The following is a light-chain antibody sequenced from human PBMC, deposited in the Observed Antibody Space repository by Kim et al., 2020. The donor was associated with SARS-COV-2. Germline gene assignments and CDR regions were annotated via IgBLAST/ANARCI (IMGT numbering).Light chain of an antibody. Sequence: PGQTARITCSGDALPKQYAYWYQQKTGQAPVLVIYTDSERPSGIPERFSGSSSGTTVTLTISGVQAEDEADYYCQSADSSGTYYVFGTGTKVTVL. CDR1: ALPKQY. V-gene: IGLV3-25*03. CDR3: QSADSSGTYYV. CDR2: TDS. J-gene: IGLJ1*01.